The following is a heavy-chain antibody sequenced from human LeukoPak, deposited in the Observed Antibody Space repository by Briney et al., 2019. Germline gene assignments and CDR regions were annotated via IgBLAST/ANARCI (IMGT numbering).Heavy chain of an antibody. CDR1: GLPIAEFA. J-gene: IGHJ2*01. Sequence: GGSLRLSCVPSGLPIAEFATHWVRQAPEKGLEWVSLITGDGVSTFYAAPVKGRFSISRDNSKNSLYLEMNSLRSEDSAMFYCAKETGMFDYWWRGSQVGVRSASTRGR. CDR3: AKETGMFDYWWRGSQVGVRSAST. CDR2: ITGDGVST. D-gene: IGHD3/OR15-3a*01. V-gene: IGHV3-43*02.